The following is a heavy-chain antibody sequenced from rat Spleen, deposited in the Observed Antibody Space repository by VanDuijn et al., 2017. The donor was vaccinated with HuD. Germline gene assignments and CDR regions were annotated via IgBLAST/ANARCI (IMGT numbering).Heavy chain of an antibody. D-gene: IGHD1-2*01. CDR3: ARRDFSSFIYAFFDY. CDR1: GFTFSDYG. CDR2: ISYDGSST. V-gene: IGHV5S13*01. J-gene: IGHJ2*01. Sequence: EVQLVESGGGLVQPGRSMRLSCAASGFTFSDYGMAWVLQAPTKGLVWVASISYDGSSTYYRDSVKGRFTISRDNAKNTQYLQMDSLRSEDTATYFCARRDFSSFIYAFFDYWGQGVMVTVSS.